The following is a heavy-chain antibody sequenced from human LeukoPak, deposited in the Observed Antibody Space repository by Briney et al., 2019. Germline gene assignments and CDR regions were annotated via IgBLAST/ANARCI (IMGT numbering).Heavy chain of an antibody. CDR2: ISWNSGSI. Sequence: PGGSLRLSCAASGFTFDDYAMHWVRQAPGKGLEWVSGISWNSGSIGYADSVKGRFTISKDNAKNSLYLQMNSLRAEDTALYYCAKGVGHVTTEPYFDYWGQGTLVTVSS. J-gene: IGHJ4*02. V-gene: IGHV3-9*01. D-gene: IGHD4-17*01. CDR3: AKGVGHVTTEPYFDY. CDR1: GFTFDDYA.